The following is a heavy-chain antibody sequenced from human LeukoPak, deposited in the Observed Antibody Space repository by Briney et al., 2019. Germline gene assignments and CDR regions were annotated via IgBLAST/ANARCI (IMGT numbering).Heavy chain of an antibody. D-gene: IGHD3/OR15-3a*01. V-gene: IGHV5-51*01. CDR2: ISPGDSDT. CDR1: RYSFTSFW. J-gene: IGHJ3*02. Sequence: GVSLNFSCPVSRYSFTSFWIGWVRPIRGKGLGWMGIISPGDSDTRYSPSFQGQVTISADKSISTAYLQWSSLKASDTAMYYCGACGLVPGAFDIWGQGTMVTVSS. CDR3: GACGLVPGAFDI.